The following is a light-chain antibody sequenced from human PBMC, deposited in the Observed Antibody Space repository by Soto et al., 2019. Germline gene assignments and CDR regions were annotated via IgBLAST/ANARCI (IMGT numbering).Light chain of an antibody. CDR3: QSYDSSTVV. CDR1: RGRIASNY. V-gene: IGLV6-57*04. CDR2: EDN. Sequence: NFLLTQPHSVSESPGKTVSISCTRSRGRIASNYVQWYQQRPGSAPTTVIYEDNQRPSGVPDRFSGSTDGSSNSASLTISGLQTEDEADYYCQSYDSSTVVFGGGPKLTVL. J-gene: IGLJ2*01.